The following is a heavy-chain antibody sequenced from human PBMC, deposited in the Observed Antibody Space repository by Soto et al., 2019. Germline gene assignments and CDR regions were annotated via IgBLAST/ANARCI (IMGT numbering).Heavy chain of an antibody. CDR3: ARGLMLWFGELSRRGGYYYYMDV. Sequence: QVQLQQCGAGLLKPSETLSLTCAVYGGSFSGYQWSWIRQTPGKGLEWIGGINDSGDINYNPSLKKRVTILVDSAKTKISLRLSSGTAADTAAYYCARGLMLWFGELSRRGGYYYYMDVWGKGTTVTVSS. J-gene: IGHJ6*03. D-gene: IGHD3-10*01. V-gene: IGHV4-34*01. CDR1: GGSFSGYQ. CDR2: INDSGDI.